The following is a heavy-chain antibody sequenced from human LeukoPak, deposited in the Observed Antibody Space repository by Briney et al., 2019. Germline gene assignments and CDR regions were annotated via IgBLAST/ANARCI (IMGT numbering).Heavy chain of an antibody. CDR3: AKDNDKYYFDY. CDR1: GFTFNTHA. V-gene: IGHV3-23*01. CDR2: MTGSGAII. Sequence: GGSLRLSCAASGFTFNTHAMNWVRKAPGKGPERVSGMTGSGAIIYYADSVKGRFTISRDNSKNTLYLQMNSLRAEDTAVYYCAKDNDKYYFDYWGQGTLVTVSS. D-gene: IGHD3-22*01. J-gene: IGHJ4*02.